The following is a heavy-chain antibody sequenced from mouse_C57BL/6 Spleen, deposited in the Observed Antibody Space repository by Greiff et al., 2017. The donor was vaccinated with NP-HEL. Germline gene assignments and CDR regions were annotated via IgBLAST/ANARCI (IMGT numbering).Heavy chain of an antibody. CDR1: GYTFTSYW. CDR3: ARDDYYGGESYYAIDY. J-gene: IGHJ4*01. D-gene: IGHD1-1*01. Sequence: QVQLQQPGAELVRPGTSVKLSCKASGYTFTSYWMHWVKQRPGQGLEWIGVIDPSDSYTNYNQKFKGKATLTVDTSSSTAYMQLSSLTSEDSAVYYCARDDYYGGESYYAIDYWGQGTSVTVSS. V-gene: IGHV1-59*01. CDR2: IDPSDSYT.